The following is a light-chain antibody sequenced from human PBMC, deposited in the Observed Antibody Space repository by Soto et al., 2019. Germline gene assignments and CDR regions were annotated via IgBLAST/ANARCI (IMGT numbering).Light chain of an antibody. J-gene: IGKJ4*01. V-gene: IGKV3-15*01. CDR1: QSVSSL. Sequence: EVVMTQSPATLSVPPGERATLSCRASQSVSSLLAWYQQKPGQAPRLLIYGASTRATGIPDRFSASGSGTEFALTISSLQSGDFAVYYCQQYNNWPLTFGGGTKVEIK. CDR3: QQYNNWPLT. CDR2: GAS.